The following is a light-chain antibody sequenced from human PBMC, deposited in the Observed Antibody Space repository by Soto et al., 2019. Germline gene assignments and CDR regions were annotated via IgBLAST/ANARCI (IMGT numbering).Light chain of an antibody. V-gene: IGKV3-15*01. Sequence: EILLTQSPGTLSLSPGERATLSCWASQSVTSSNLAWYQQKPGQAPRLLIYGASTRATGIPARFSGSGSGTEFTLTISSLKSADFAVYYCQQYNNWHTWTFGQGTKVDIK. CDR2: GAS. J-gene: IGKJ1*01. CDR3: QQYNNWHTWT. CDR1: QSVTSSN.